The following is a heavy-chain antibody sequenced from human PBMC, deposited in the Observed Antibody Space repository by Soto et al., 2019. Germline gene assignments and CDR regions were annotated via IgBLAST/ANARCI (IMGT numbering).Heavy chain of an antibody. D-gene: IGHD6-13*01. CDR2: INHSGST. V-gene: IGHV4-34*01. CDR3: ARGGRRGRSWYHYYYYGMDV. J-gene: IGHJ6*02. CDR1: GGSFSGYS. Sequence: SETLSLTCAVYGGSFSGYSWSWIRQPPGKGLEWIGEINHSGSTNYHPSLKRRVTISADKSKNQFSLKLSSVTAADTAVYYFARGGRRGRSWYHYYYYGMDVWGQGTTVTVSS.